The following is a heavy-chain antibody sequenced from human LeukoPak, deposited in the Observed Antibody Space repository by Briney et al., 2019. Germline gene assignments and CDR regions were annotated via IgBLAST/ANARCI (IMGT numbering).Heavy chain of an antibody. V-gene: IGHV4-61*02. J-gene: IGHJ5*02. CDR2: IYSNGWT. D-gene: IGHD6-19*01. Sequence: PSQTLSLTCTVSGGSISTDLYYWTWIRQPAGKGLEWIGRIYSNGWTDYNPPLKSRVSISIDTSKNHFPLKISLATAADTALYYCARGSGWNSFDPWGQGTLVTVSS. CDR3: ARGSGWNSFDP. CDR1: GGSISTDLYY.